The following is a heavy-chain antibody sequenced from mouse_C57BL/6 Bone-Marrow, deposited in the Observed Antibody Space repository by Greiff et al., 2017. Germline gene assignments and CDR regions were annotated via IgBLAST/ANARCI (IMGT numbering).Heavy chain of an antibody. D-gene: IGHD1-1*01. Sequence: EVMLVESEGGLVQPGSSMKLSCTASGFTFSDYYMAWVRQVPEKGLEWVANINYDGSSTYYLDSLKSRFIISRDNAKNILYLQMSSLKSEDTATYYCARDRGYGSSQYYFDYWGQGTTLTVSS. CDR2: INYDGSST. V-gene: IGHV5-16*01. J-gene: IGHJ2*01. CDR1: GFTFSDYY. CDR3: ARDRGYGSSQYYFDY.